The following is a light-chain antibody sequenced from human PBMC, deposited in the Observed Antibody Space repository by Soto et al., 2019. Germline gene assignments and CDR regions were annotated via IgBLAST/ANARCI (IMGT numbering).Light chain of an antibody. J-gene: IGKJ1*01. CDR3: MQALQKPST. CDR1: QSLLHTNGINY. V-gene: IGKV2-28*01. CDR2: LGS. Sequence: VVWTQSRLSLPVTPGEPASMSCRASQSLLHTNGINYLHWYLQKPGQSPQLLIYLGSHRASGVPDRFSGSGSGTEYTLRISRVEAEDVGIYYCMQALQKPSTFGQGTKVDIK.